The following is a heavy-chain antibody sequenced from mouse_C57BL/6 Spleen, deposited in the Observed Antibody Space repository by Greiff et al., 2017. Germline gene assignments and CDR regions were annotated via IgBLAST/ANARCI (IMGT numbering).Heavy chain of an antibody. CDR1: GYAFSSYW. V-gene: IGHV1-80*01. J-gene: IGHJ2*01. CDR3: ARSAYSNYVGY. CDR2: IYPGDGDT. D-gene: IGHD2-5*01. Sequence: LQESGAELVKPGASVKISCKASGYAFSSYWMNWVKQRPGKGLEWIGQIYPGDGDTNYNGKFKGKATLTADKSSSTAYMQLSSLTSEDSAVYFCARSAYSNYVGYWGQGTTLTVSS.